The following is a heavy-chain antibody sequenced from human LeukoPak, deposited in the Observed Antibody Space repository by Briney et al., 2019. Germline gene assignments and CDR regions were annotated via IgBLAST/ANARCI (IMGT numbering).Heavy chain of an antibody. V-gene: IGHV1-24*01. Sequence: ASVKVSCKVSGYTLTELSMHWVRQAPGKGLEWMGGFDPEDGETIYAQKFQGRVTMTEDTSTDTAYMELSSLRSEDTAVYYCARVLPDYGDYDSLPDFDYWGQGTLVTVSS. CDR3: ARVLPDYGDYDSLPDFDY. CDR1: GYTLTELS. CDR2: FDPEDGET. J-gene: IGHJ4*02. D-gene: IGHD4-17*01.